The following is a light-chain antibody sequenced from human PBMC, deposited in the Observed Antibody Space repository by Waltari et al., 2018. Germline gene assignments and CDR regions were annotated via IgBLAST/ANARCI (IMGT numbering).Light chain of an antibody. V-gene: IGKV3-20*01. CDR1: QSLRTPC. Sequence: EIVLTQSPGTLSLSPGERATLACRASQSLRTPCLAWYRHKPGQAPRLIIHGGFNRATGVPNRFSGSGSGTDFTLKIDRLEPEDFAVYYCQQCVESPLTFGGGTTVDI. CDR2: GGF. J-gene: IGKJ4*01. CDR3: QQCVESPLT.